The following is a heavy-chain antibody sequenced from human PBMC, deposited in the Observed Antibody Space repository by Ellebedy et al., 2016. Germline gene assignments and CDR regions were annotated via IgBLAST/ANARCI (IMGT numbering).Heavy chain of an antibody. V-gene: IGHV3-30*03. CDR3: ARDRGGLYYYGMDV. D-gene: IGHD3-16*01. J-gene: IGHJ6*02. CDR2: ISHDGIDK. CDR1: GFTFSTHG. Sequence: GGSLRLXXAASGFTFSTHGMYWVRKAPGKGLEWVAIISHDGIDKYYVDSVKGRFTISRDNSKNTLYLQMNSLRAEDTALYYCARDRGGLYYYGMDVWGQGTTVTVSS.